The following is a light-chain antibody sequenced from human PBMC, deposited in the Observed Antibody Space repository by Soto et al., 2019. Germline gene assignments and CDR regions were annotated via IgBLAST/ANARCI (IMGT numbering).Light chain of an antibody. CDR3: QQTSNTPFT. V-gene: IGKV1-39*01. CDR1: QSISTF. CDR2: AVS. Sequence: DIQMTQSPSSLSASVGDRVTITCRAGQSISTFLNWYQRKPGKAPELLIYAVSNLQSGVPSRFGGSGSGTDFTLTISSLQPEDFATYYCQQTSNTPFTFGPGTKVDFK. J-gene: IGKJ3*01.